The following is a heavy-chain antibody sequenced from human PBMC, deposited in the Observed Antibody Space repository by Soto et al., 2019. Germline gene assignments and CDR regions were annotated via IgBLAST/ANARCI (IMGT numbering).Heavy chain of an antibody. D-gene: IGHD4-17*01. Sequence: SETLSLTCTVSGGSISSGGYYWSRIRQHPWKGLEWIGYIYYSGSTYYNPSLKSRVTISVDTSKNQFSLKLSSVTAADTAVYYCARIVGGSTVTFDYWGQGTLVTVSS. CDR2: IYYSGST. CDR3: ARIVGGSTVTFDY. CDR1: GGSISSGGYY. J-gene: IGHJ4*02. V-gene: IGHV4-31*03.